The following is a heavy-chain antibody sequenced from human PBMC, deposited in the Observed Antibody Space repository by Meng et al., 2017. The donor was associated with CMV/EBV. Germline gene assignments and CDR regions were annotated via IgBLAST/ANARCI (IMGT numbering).Heavy chain of an antibody. J-gene: IGHJ6*02. Sequence: ASVKVSCKASGFTFTSYDINWVRQATGQGLEWMGWMNPNSGNTGYAQKFQGRVTMTRNTPISTAYMELSSLRSEDTAVYYCARGPRLRRLFPPPRPYYYYYGMDVWGQGTTVTVSS. CDR1: GFTFTSYD. CDR2: MNPNSGNT. D-gene: IGHD3-22*01. CDR3: ARGPRLRRLFPPPRPYYYYYGMDV. V-gene: IGHV1-8*01.